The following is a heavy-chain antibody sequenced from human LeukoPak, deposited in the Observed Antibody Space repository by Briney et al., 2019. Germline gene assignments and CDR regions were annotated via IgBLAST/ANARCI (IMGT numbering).Heavy chain of an antibody. CDR2: IKQDGGEK. V-gene: IGHV3-7*01. CDR3: AGPPQAGPFDY. D-gene: IGHD6-19*01. CDR1: GFAFSNYW. Sequence: GGSLRLSCAASGFAFSNYWLTWVRQAPGKGLEWVANIKQDGGEKTYVDSVKGRFTISRDNAKNSLYLQMNSLRVEDTAVYYCAGPPQAGPFDYWGQGTLVTVSS. J-gene: IGHJ4*02.